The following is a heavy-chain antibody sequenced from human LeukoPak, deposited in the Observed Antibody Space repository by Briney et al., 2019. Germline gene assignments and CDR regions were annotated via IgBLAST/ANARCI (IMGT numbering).Heavy chain of an antibody. CDR3: ARGGTMVRGVIRF. J-gene: IGHJ4*02. CDR1: GFTFSSYG. D-gene: IGHD3-10*01. Sequence: GRSLRLSCAASGFTFSSYGMHWVRQAPGKGLEWVAVISYDGSNKYYADSVKARFTISRDNSKNTLYLQMNSLRAEDTAVYYCARGGTMVRGVIRFWGQGTLVTVSS. V-gene: IGHV3-30*03. CDR2: ISYDGSNK.